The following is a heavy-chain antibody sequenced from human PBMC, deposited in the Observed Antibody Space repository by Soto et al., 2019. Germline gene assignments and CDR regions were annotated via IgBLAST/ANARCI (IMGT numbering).Heavy chain of an antibody. CDR2: IFYSGST. D-gene: IGHD3-9*01. CDR3: ARDKGRYDSGMDX. J-gene: IGHJ6*02. V-gene: IGHV4-59*01. Sequence: PSETRSLTCTVSGDSISSYYWSWIRQPPGKGLEWIGYIFYSGSTKYNPSLKSRVTISVETSRTQFSLNLKSVTAADTAIYYCARDKGRYDSGMDXWGQGTTGTVS. CDR1: GDSISSYY.